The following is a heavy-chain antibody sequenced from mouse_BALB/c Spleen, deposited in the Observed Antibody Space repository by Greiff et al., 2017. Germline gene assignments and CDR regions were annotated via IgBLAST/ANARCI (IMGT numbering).Heavy chain of an antibody. J-gene: IGHJ4*01. Sequence: EVQLQQSGPGLVKPSQSLSLTCTVTGYSITSDYAWNWIRQFPGNKLEWMGYISYSGSTSYNPSLKSRISITRDTSKNQFFLQLNSVTTEDTATYYCARRGEDAMDYWGQGTSVTVSS. V-gene: IGHV3-2*02. CDR3: ARRGEDAMDY. CDR2: ISYSGST. CDR1: GYSITSDYA.